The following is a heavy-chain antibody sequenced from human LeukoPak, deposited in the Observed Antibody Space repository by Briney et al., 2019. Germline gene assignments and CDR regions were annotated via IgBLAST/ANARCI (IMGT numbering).Heavy chain of an antibody. CDR2: IYYSGST. V-gene: IGHV4-59*01. D-gene: IGHD5-18*01. CDR1: GGSISSYY. Sequence: SETLSLTCTVSGGSISSYYWSWIRQPPGKGLEWIGYIYYSGSTNYNPSLKSRVTISVDTSKNQFSLKLSSVTAADTAVYYCAREGGYSYGFDYWGQGALVTVSS. J-gene: IGHJ4*02. CDR3: AREGGYSYGFDY.